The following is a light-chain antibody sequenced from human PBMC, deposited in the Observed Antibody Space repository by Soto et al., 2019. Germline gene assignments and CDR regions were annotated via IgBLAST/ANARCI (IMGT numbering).Light chain of an antibody. V-gene: IGLV2-14*01. CDR1: SSDVGGYKY. CDR3: SSYTSSSPPYV. J-gene: IGLJ1*01. CDR2: EVS. Sequence: QSVLTQPASVSGSPGQSITISCTGTSSDVGGYKYVSWYQQHPGKAPKVMIYEVSNRPSGVSNRFSGSKSGNTASLTISGLQADDEADYYCSSYTSSSPPYVFGTGTKVTVL.